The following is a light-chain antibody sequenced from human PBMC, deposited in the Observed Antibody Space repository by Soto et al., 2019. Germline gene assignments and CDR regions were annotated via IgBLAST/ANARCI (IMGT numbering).Light chain of an antibody. CDR2: LNSDGSH. Sequence: QSVLTQSPSASASLGASVKLTCTLSSGHSTYAIAWHQQQPEKGPRYLMKLNSDGSHSRGGGIPDRFSGSSSGAERYLTISGLQSEDEADYYCQTWGTGMVFGGGTQLTVL. J-gene: IGLJ2*01. V-gene: IGLV4-69*01. CDR1: SGHSTYA. CDR3: QTWGTGMV.